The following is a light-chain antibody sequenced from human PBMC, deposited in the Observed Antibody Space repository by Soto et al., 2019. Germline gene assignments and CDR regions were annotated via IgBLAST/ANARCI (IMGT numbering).Light chain of an antibody. Sequence: QSALTQPASVSGSPGQSITISCTGTSSDVGAYDYVSWYQHPPGKAPKLIIYEVTNRPSGVSNRFSGSKSGNTASLTIFGLQADDEADYYCCSYAGDTTFYVFGTGTKVTVL. V-gene: IGLV2-14*01. CDR1: SSDVGAYDY. J-gene: IGLJ1*01. CDR2: EVT. CDR3: CSYAGDTTFYV.